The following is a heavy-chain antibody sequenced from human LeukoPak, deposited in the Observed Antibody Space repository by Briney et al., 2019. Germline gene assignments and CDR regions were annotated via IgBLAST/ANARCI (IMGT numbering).Heavy chain of an antibody. CDR3: AKAGIGADGAGFLCEY. D-gene: IGHD1-1*01. CDR2: ASYYVGKQ. J-gene: IGHJ4*02. Sequence: GGSLRLSCAASGFTFSDYAMSWVRQVPGKGLEWVSTASYYVGKQYHADSVRGRFTVSRDNSRNTVSLQMSSLRVEDTGIYYCAKAGIGADGAGFLCEYWGQGTLVTVSS. CDR1: GFTFSDYA. V-gene: IGHV3-23*01.